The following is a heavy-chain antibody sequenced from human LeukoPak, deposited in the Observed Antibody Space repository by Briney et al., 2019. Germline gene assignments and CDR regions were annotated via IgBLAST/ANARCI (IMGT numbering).Heavy chain of an antibody. CDR3: ASDYYDSSGYRD. J-gene: IGHJ4*02. V-gene: IGHV4-30-4*08. CDR2: IYYSGST. D-gene: IGHD3-22*01. Sequence: SETLSLTCAVYGGSFSGYYWSWIRQPPGKGLEWIGYIYYSGSTYYNPSLKSRVTISVDTSKNQFSLKLSSVTAADTAVYYCASDYYDSSGYRDWGQGTLVTVSS. CDR1: GGSFSGYY.